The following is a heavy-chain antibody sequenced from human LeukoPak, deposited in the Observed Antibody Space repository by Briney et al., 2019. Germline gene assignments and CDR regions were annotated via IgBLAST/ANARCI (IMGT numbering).Heavy chain of an antibody. J-gene: IGHJ5*02. V-gene: IGHV4-61*05. D-gene: IGHD2-21*02. CDR1: GGSISSSNYY. CDR3: ARHDGDRRSNWFDP. CDR2: IYYSGST. Sequence: PSETLSLTCTVSGGSISSSNYYWSWIRQPPGKGLEWIGYIYYSGSTNYNPSLKSRVTISVDTSKNQFSLKLSSVTAADTAVYYCARHDGDRRSNWFDPWGQGTLVTVSS.